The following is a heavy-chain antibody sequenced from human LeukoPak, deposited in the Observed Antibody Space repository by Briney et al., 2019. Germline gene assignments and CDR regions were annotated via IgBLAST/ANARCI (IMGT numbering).Heavy chain of an antibody. J-gene: IGHJ4*02. Sequence: GASVKVSCTVSGSSLSELSLYWVRQAPGKGLEWMGGFDVIDSETFYAQKFQGRVTMTEDSSTDTAYMELRSLTSDDTALYYCAAGRLYSLLDYWGQGTLGTVSS. D-gene: IGHD5-18*01. CDR3: AAGRLYSLLDY. CDR1: GSSLSELS. V-gene: IGHV1-24*01. CDR2: FDVIDSET.